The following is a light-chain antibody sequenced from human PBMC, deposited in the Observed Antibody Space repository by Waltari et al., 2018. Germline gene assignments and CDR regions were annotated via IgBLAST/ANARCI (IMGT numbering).Light chain of an antibody. CDR1: SSNIGRNT. V-gene: IGLV1-44*01. J-gene: IGLJ3*02. CDR2: RNN. Sequence: QSVLTQPPSASGTPGQRVTISCSGSSSNIGRNTVNWYQQLPGTAPKLIIYRNNQRPSGVPALFSGSKSGTSASLAISGLQSEDEADYYCAAWDDSLNGWVFGGGTKLTVL. CDR3: AAWDDSLNGWV.